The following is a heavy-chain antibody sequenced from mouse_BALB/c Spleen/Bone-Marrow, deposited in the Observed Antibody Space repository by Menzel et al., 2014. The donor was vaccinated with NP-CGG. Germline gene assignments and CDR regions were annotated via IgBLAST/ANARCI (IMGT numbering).Heavy chain of an antibody. V-gene: IGHV1-7*01. Sequence: QVQLQQPGAELAKPGASVKMSCKASGYTFTSYWMHWVKQRPGQGLEWIGYINPSTGYTEYNQTFKDKATLTADKSSSTAYMQLSSLTSEDSAVYYCARDWYFDVWGAGTTVTVSS. J-gene: IGHJ1*01. CDR1: GYTFTSYW. CDR2: INPSTGYT. CDR3: ARDWYFDV.